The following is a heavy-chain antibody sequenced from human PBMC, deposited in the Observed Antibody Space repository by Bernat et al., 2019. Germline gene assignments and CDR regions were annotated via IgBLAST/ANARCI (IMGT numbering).Heavy chain of an antibody. CDR3: VKDSCITIFGVVTYYYYYGMDV. Sequence: EVQLVESGGGLVQPGGSLRLSCSASGFTFSSYAMHWVRQAPGKGLEYVSAISSNGGSTYYADSVKGRFTISRDNSKNTLYLQMSSLRAEDTAVYYCVKDSCITIFGVVTYYYYYGMDVWGQGTTVTVSS. V-gene: IGHV3-64D*06. D-gene: IGHD3-3*01. CDR2: ISSNGGST. J-gene: IGHJ6*02. CDR1: GFTFSSYA.